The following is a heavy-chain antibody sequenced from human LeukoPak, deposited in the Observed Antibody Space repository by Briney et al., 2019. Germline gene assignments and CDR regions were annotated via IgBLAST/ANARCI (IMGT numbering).Heavy chain of an antibody. D-gene: IGHD5-18*01. CDR2: INSDGSTT. J-gene: IGHJ4*02. CDR1: GFTFSRNS. CDR3: ARDYRTATDY. Sequence: GGSLRLSCAVSGFTASGFTFSRNSMSWVRQAPGKGLVWVSRINSDGSTTSYADSVKGRFTISRDNAKNTLYLQMNSLRAEDTAVYYCARDYRTATDYWGQGTLVTVSS. V-gene: IGHV3-74*01.